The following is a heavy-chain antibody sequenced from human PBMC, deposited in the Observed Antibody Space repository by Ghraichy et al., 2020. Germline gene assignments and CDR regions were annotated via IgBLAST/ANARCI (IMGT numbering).Heavy chain of an antibody. CDR2: INSDGSST. V-gene: IGHV3-74*01. Sequence: GGSLRLSCAASGFTFSSYWMHWVRQAPGKGLVWVSRINSDGSSTSYADSVKGRFTISRDNAKNTLYLQMNSLRAEDTAVYYCARGGGYSYGPFDYWGQGTLVTVSS. CDR1: GFTFSSYW. D-gene: IGHD5-18*01. J-gene: IGHJ4*02. CDR3: ARGGGYSYGPFDY.